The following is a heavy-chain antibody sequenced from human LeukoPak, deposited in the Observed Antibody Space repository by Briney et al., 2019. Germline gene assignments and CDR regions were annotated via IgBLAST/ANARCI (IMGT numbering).Heavy chain of an antibody. Sequence: GASVKVSCKASGYTFTSYGISWVRQAPGQGLEWMGWISGYNGDAKYAQKFQGRVTMTTDTSTNTAYMELRGLRSDDTALYFCARDKTTVTEYFQHWGQGTLVTVS. CDR2: ISGYNGDA. J-gene: IGHJ1*01. CDR1: GYTFTSYG. CDR3: ARDKTTVTEYFQH. D-gene: IGHD4-11*01. V-gene: IGHV1-18*01.